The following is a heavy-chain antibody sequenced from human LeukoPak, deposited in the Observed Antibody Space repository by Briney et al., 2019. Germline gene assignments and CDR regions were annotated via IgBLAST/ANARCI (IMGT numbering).Heavy chain of an antibody. Sequence: SETLSLTCTVSGGSISSYYWSWIRQPPGKGLEWIGYIYDSGSTNYNPSLKSRVTVSVDTSKNQFSLKLTSVTAMDTAVYYCARDHYDSSGYCSFDYWGQGTLVTVSS. J-gene: IGHJ4*02. V-gene: IGHV4-59*01. CDR3: ARDHYDSSGYCSFDY. D-gene: IGHD3-22*01. CDR2: IYDSGST. CDR1: GGSISSYY.